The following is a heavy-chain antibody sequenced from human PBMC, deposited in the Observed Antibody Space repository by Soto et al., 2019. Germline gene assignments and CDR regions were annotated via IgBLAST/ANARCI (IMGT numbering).Heavy chain of an antibody. CDR1: GYTFTSYA. CDR2: INAGNGNT. D-gene: IGHD2-15*01. CDR3: AREVRYCSGGSCYSGSGMDV. V-gene: IGHV1-3*01. J-gene: IGHJ6*02. Sequence: GASVKVSCKASGYTFTSYAMHWVRQAPGQRLEWMGWINAGNGNTKYSQKFQGRVTITRDTSASTAYMELRSLRSDDTAVYYCAREVRYCSGGSCYSGSGMDVWGQGTTVTVSS.